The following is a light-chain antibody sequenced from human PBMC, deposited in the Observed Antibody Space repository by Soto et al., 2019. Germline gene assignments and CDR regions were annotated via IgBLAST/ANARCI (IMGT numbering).Light chain of an antibody. CDR1: QGISHY. CDR3: QKYYSAPFT. Sequence: DIQMTQSPSSLSASVGDRVTITCRASQGISHYLAWYQQKPGKVPKLLIYAASTLQSGVPSRFSGSGSGTDFTLTISSLQPEDVATYYCQKYYSAPFTFGPGTKVDIK. CDR2: AAS. J-gene: IGKJ3*01. V-gene: IGKV1-27*01.